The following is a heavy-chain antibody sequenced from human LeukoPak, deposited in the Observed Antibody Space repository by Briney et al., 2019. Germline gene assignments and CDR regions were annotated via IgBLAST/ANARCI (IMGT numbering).Heavy chain of an antibody. J-gene: IGHJ4*03. CDR2: IWYDGRKE. CDR1: GFTFTSYG. V-gene: IGHV3-33*01. CDR3: ARLGSSWSSDY. D-gene: IGHD6-13*01. Sequence: GTSLRLSCAASGFTFTSYGMHWVRQAPGKGLEWVALIWYDGRKEYYADSVKGRFTISRDDSRNTLYLQMNGLRAEDTAVYYCARLGSSWSSDYWGQGTMVTVSS.